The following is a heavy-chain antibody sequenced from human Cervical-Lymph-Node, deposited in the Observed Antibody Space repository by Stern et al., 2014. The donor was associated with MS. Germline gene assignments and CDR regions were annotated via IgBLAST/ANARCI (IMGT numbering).Heavy chain of an antibody. CDR2: ISAYNGNT. J-gene: IGHJ4*02. CDR1: GYTFTSYG. CDR3: ARLRERGYYYDSSGFHDY. V-gene: IGHV1-18*01. D-gene: IGHD3-22*01. Sequence: QVQLMQSGAEVKKPGASVKVSCKASGYTFTSYGISWVRQAPGQGLEWMGWISAYNGNTNYAQKLQGRVTMTTDTSTSTAYMELRSLRSDDTAVYYCARLRERGYYYDSSGFHDYWGQGTLVTVSS.